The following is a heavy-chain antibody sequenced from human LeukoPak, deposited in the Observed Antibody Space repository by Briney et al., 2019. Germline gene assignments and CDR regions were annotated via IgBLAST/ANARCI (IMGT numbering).Heavy chain of an antibody. D-gene: IGHD3-22*01. CDR2: ISGSGGNT. CDR1: GFTFSSYA. J-gene: IGHJ4*02. CDR3: TKINAYHYDSSGYYFDY. V-gene: IGHV3-23*01. Sequence: GGSLRLSCAASGFTFSSYAMNWVRQAPGKGLEWVSGISGSGGNTYYADSVKGRFTISRDNSKSTLYLQMNSLRAEDTAVYYCTKINAYHYDSSGYYFDYWSQGTLVTVSS.